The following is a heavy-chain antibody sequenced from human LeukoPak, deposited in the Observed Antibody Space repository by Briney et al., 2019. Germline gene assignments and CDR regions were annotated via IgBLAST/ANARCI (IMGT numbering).Heavy chain of an antibody. D-gene: IGHD6-19*01. J-gene: IGHJ4*02. CDR1: GFTFSSYS. CDR3: ARVGSGWCIDL. CDR2: ISSSSSTI. Sequence: GGSLRLSCAASGFTFSSYSMNLVRQAPGKGLEWVSYISSSSSTIYYADSVKGRFTISRDNSKNTLYLQMNSLRAEDTAVYYCARVGSGWCIDLWGQGTLVTVSA. V-gene: IGHV3-48*01.